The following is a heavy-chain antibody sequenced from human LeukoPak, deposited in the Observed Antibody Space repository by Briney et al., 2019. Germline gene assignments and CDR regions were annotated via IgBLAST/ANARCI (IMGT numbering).Heavy chain of an antibody. CDR1: GGIFSSYA. Sequence: SVNVSCQASGGIFSSYAISWVRQAPGQGREWVGRIISILGIANYAQKFQGRVTITADKSTSTAYMELSSLRAEDTAVYYCARDRGVGGYCSGGSCQASGDYWGQGTLVTVSS. CDR3: ARDRGVGGYCSGGSCQASGDY. D-gene: IGHD2-15*01. CDR2: IISILGIA. V-gene: IGHV1-69*10. J-gene: IGHJ4*02.